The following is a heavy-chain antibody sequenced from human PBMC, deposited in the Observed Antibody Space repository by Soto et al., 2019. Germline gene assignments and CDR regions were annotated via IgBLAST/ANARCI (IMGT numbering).Heavy chain of an antibody. V-gene: IGHV1-69*14. Sequence: QVQLVQSGAEVKKPGSSVKVSCKASGDTFSGYSISWVRQAPGQGLEWMGGIIPLFGTTNYAQRFQDRVTITADISTSTAYMELSSLKSEDTAVYFCASGIQLWLRRINNGYSGWGQGTLVTVSS. CDR2: IIPLFGTT. D-gene: IGHD5-18*01. J-gene: IGHJ4*02. CDR3: ASGIQLWLRRINNGYSG. CDR1: GDTFSGYS.